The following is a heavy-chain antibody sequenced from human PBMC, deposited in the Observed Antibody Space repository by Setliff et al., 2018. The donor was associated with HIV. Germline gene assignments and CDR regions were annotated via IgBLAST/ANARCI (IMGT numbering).Heavy chain of an antibody. CDR3: ARAALRYCTSTSCPRVDAFDI. CDR2: IEYDESNK. D-gene: IGHD2-2*01. CDR1: GFTFSISG. J-gene: IGHJ3*02. Sequence: GGSLRLSCVASGFTFSISGMHWVRQAPGKGLEWVTYIEYDESNKRYADSVKGRFTISRDNSKNTLYLQMNSVRADDTAVYYCARAALRYCTSTSCPRVDAFDIWGQGTMVTVSS. V-gene: IGHV3-30*12.